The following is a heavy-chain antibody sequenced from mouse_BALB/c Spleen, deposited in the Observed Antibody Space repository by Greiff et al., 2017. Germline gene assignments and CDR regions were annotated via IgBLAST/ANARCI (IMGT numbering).Heavy chain of an antibody. CDR2: INPYNGAT. CDR1: GYSFTGYY. D-gene: IGHD2-4*01. V-gene: IGHV1-31*01. Sequence: EVQLQQSGPELVKPGASVKISCKASGYSFTGYYMHWVKQSHVKSLEWIGRINPYNGATSYNQNFKDKASLTVDKSSSTAYMELHSLTSEDSAVYYCARGSTMITTRGFDYWGQGTTLTVSS. CDR3: ARGSTMITTRGFDY. J-gene: IGHJ2*01.